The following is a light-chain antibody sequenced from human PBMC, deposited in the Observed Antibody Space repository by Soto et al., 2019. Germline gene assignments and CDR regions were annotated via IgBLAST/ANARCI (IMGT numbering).Light chain of an antibody. CDR3: QVWDSSSDHAV. Sequence: SYELTQPPSVSVAPGKTARITCGGNKIGSKSVHWYQKKPGQAPVLVIYYDSDRPSGIPERFSGSNSGNTATLTISRDEAGDEAAYYCQVWDSSSDHAVFGGGTQLTVL. CDR1: KIGSKS. J-gene: IGLJ7*01. V-gene: IGLV3-21*04. CDR2: YDS.